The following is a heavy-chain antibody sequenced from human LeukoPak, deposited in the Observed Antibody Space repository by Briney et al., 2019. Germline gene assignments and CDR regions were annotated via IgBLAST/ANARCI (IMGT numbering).Heavy chain of an antibody. CDR1: GFTFRNCG. CDR2: ISGSDDGT. Sequence: GGSLRLSCVASGFTFRNCGMTWVRQAPGKGLEWVSTISGSDDGTYYADSVRGRFTISRDNSKNTLYLQMKALRDEDTATYYCAKRGPIYSSTPGNYFDYWGQGTLVAVSS. V-gene: IGHV3-23*01. D-gene: IGHD3-10*01. CDR3: AKRGPIYSSTPGNYFDY. J-gene: IGHJ4*02.